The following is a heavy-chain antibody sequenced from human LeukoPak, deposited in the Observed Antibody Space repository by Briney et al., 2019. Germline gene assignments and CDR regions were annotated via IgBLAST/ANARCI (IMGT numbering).Heavy chain of an antibody. CDR1: GFTFSSYG. V-gene: IGHV3-33*01. D-gene: IGHD3-10*01. CDR2: IWYDGGKK. J-gene: IGHJ4*02. CDR3: ARDVGNYDSGTSYFDY. Sequence: TGGSLRLSCAASGFTFSSYGMYWVRQAPGKGLEWVALIWYDGGKKYYADSVKGRFTISRDKSKNTLYLQMNSLTAEDTAVYYCARDVGNYDSGTSYFDYWGQGTLVTVSP.